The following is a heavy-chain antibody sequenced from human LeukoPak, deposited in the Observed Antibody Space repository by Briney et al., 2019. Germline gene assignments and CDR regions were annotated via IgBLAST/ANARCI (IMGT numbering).Heavy chain of an antibody. Sequence: GGSLRLSCAASGFTFTDAWMSWVRQAPGKGLEWVGRIKSKTDGGTTDYPASVKGKFTNTRDESKNTVDMQMNSLKTEDTAVYYCTTISCGGDCYAYNWFDPWGQGTLVTVSS. CDR2: IKSKTDGGTT. CDR1: GFTFTDAW. J-gene: IGHJ5*02. CDR3: TTISCGGDCYAYNWFDP. D-gene: IGHD2-21*01. V-gene: IGHV3-15*01.